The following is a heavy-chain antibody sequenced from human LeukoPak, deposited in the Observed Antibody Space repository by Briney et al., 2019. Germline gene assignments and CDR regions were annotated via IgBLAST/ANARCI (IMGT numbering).Heavy chain of an antibody. Sequence: GSLRLSCAASGFTFSNAWMSWVRQAPGKGLEWIGEINHSGSTDYNPSLKRRLTISLDTSKNQFSLRLSSVTAADTAVYYCARRGGWLAPFDYWGQGTLVTVSS. CDR2: INHSGST. J-gene: IGHJ4*02. V-gene: IGHV4-34*01. D-gene: IGHD6-19*01. CDR1: GFTFSNAW. CDR3: ARRGGWLAPFDY.